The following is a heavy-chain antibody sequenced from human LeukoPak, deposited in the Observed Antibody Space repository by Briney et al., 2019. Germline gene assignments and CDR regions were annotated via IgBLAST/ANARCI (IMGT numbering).Heavy chain of an antibody. CDR2: IHYSGST. V-gene: IGHV4-59*08. D-gene: IGHD1-1*01. J-gene: IGHJ4*02. CDR1: GGFINSYY. Sequence: PSETLSLTCTVSGGFINSYYWSWIRQPPGKGLEWIGYIHYSGSTNYNPSLKSRITISVDTSKNQFSLRLNSVTAADTAVYYCARWATGSRYFDYWGRGTLVTVSS. CDR3: ARWATGSRYFDY.